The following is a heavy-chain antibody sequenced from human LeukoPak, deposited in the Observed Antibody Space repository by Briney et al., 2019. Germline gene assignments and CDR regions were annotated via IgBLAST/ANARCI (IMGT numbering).Heavy chain of an antibody. J-gene: IGHJ3*02. Sequence: GASVKVSCKASGYTFTGYYMHWVRQAPGQGLEWMGWINPNSGGTNYAQKFQGRVTMTRDTSISTAYMELSRLRSDDTAVYYCARLRSRLNYYYDSSGYYLNDAFDIWGQGTMVTVSS. CDR2: INPNSGGT. D-gene: IGHD3-22*01. CDR3: ARLRSRLNYYYDSSGYYLNDAFDI. CDR1: GYTFTGYY. V-gene: IGHV1-2*02.